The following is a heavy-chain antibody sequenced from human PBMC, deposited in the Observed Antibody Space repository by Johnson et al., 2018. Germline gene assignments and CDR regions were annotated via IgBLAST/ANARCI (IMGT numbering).Heavy chain of an antibody. V-gene: IGHV3-9*01. D-gene: IGHD3-22*01. CDR1: GFTFDDYA. J-gene: IGHJ3*02. CDR3: TRTYYYDSSGYYIPDAFDI. CDR2: ISWNSGSI. Sequence: VQLVQSGGGVVQPGRSLRLSCTASGFTFDDYAMHWVRQAPGKGLEWVSGISWNSGSIGYADFVKGRFTISRDNSKNTLYLQIISLRAEDTAGYYCTRTYYYDSSGYYIPDAFDIWGQGTMVTVSS.